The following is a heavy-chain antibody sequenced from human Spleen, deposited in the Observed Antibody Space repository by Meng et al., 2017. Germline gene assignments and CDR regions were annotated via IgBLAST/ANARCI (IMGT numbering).Heavy chain of an antibody. CDR1: GFTFSSYA. V-gene: IGHV3-23*01. J-gene: IGHJ4*02. CDR3: AKDIGGSNTALGY. CDR2: ITGSGDST. D-gene: IGHD3-10*01. Sequence: GESLKISCATSGFTFSSYAMSWVRQAPGKGLEWVSAITGSGDSTYYADSVKGRFTISRDNSRNTLYLQMNSLRAADTALYYCAKDIGGSNTALGYWGQGTLVTVSS.